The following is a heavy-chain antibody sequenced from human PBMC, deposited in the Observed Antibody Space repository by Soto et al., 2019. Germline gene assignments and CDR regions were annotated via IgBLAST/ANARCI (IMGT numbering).Heavy chain of an antibody. D-gene: IGHD2-15*01. CDR2: IYHSGST. CDR1: GGSISSSNW. CDR3: ARVGGYCSGGSCYSLSYFDY. Sequence: QVQLQESGPGLVKPSGTLSLTCAVSGGSISSSNWWSWVRQPPGKGLEWIGEIYHSGSTNYNPSLKSRVTISVDKSKNQFSRKLSSVTAADTAVYYCARVGGYCSGGSCYSLSYFDYWGQGTLVTVSS. J-gene: IGHJ4*02. V-gene: IGHV4-4*02.